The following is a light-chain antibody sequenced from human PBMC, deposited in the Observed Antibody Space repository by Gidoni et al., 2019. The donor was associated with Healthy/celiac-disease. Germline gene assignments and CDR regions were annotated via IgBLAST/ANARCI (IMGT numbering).Light chain of an antibody. Sequence: QSVLTQPPSLSGAPGQRVPIPCTGRSSNIGAGYDVHWYQQLPGTAPKLLIYGNSNRPSGVPDRFSGSKSGTSASLAITGLQAEDEADYYCQSYDSSLSGSVVFGGGTKLTVL. CDR1: SSNIGAGYD. CDR3: QSYDSSLSGSVV. J-gene: IGLJ2*01. V-gene: IGLV1-40*01. CDR2: GNS.